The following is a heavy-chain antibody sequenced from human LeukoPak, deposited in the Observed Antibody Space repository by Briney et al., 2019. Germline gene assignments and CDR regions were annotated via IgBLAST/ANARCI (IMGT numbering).Heavy chain of an antibody. CDR1: GGSITSSSYY. D-gene: IGHD6-19*01. Sequence: SETLSLTRTVSGGSITSSSYYWGWIRQPPGKGLEWIGSIYYSGSTYYNPSLKSRVPISVDTSKNQFSLKLSSVTAADTAVYYCARRDSSGVVPRWDYWGQGTLVTVSS. J-gene: IGHJ4*02. CDR3: ARRDSSGVVPRWDY. CDR2: IYYSGST. V-gene: IGHV4-39*01.